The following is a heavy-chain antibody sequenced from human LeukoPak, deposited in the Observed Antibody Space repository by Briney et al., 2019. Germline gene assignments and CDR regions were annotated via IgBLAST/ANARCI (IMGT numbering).Heavy chain of an antibody. CDR2: ISGSGGST. CDR1: GFTFSSYA. Sequence: GGSLRLSCAASGFTFSSYAMSWVRQAPGKGLDWVSAISGSGGSTYYADSVKGRFTISRDNSKNTLYLQMNSLRAEDTAVYYWASHSSYYYYHMDLWDKGTTVTVSS. CDR3: ASHSSYYYYHMDL. J-gene: IGHJ6*03. D-gene: IGHD6-13*01. V-gene: IGHV3-23*01.